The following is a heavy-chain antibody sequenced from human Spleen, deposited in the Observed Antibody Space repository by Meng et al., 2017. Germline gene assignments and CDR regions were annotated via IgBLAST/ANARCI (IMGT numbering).Heavy chain of an antibody. J-gene: IGHJ4*02. CDR3: AREDSSN. CDR1: GFTFTTSW. D-gene: IGHD6-13*01. Sequence: GESLKISCKASGFTFTTSWMHWVRQAPGKGLVWVSRINRDGRTTNYADSVKGRFTISRDNAKNTLYLQMDSLRAEDTAVYYCAREDSSNWGQGTLVTVSS. V-gene: IGHV3-74*01. CDR2: INRDGRTT.